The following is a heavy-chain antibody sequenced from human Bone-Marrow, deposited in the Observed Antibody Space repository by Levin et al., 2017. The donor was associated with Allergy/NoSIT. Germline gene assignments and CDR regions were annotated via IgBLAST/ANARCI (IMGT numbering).Heavy chain of an antibody. V-gene: IGHV1-69*01. Sequence: GGSLRLSCKSSGGTFNTYGFSWVRQAPGQGLEWLGGIIPVISTTKYAQKLQGRVSITADESTNTVYMDLSSLRSEDTAIYYCARGGDYDYSPDQSGMDVWGQGTAVTVSS. CDR1: GGTFNTYG. CDR3: ARGGDYDYSPDQSGMDV. J-gene: IGHJ6*02. CDR2: IIPVISTT. D-gene: IGHD4-11*01.